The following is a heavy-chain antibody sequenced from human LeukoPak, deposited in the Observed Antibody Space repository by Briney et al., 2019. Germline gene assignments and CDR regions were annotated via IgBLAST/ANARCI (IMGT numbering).Heavy chain of an antibody. CDR3: ARDQNPSGSGSPLADAFDV. V-gene: IGHV4-4*02. D-gene: IGHD6-19*01. Sequence: SETLSLTCAVSGVSISTNNWWSWVRQPPGKGLEWIGEIFHSGSTNYNPSLKSRVTISVDKSNNQFSLNLTSVTAADTAVYYCARDQNPSGSGSPLADAFDVWGQGAKVTVSS. J-gene: IGHJ3*01. CDR2: IFHSGST. CDR1: GVSISTNNW.